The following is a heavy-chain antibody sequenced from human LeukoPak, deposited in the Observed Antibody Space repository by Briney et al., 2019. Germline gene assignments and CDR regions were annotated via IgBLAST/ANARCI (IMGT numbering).Heavy chain of an antibody. CDR1: GVSISRGNW. CDR3: AKKAAASAADY. D-gene: IGHD6-13*01. V-gene: IGHV4-4*02. J-gene: IGHJ4*02. Sequence: SGTLSLTCAVSGVSISRGNWWSWVRQPPGKGPEWIGEIYHSGSTNYNPSLKSRVTISVDTSKNQFSLKLSSVTAADTAVYYCAKKAAASAADYWGQGTLVTVSS. CDR2: IYHSGST.